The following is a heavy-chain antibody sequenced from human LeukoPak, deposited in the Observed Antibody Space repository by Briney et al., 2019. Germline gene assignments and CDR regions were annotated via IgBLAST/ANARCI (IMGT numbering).Heavy chain of an antibody. D-gene: IGHD6-6*01. J-gene: IGHJ4*02. CDR3: ARDAVYSSSSEGDY. CDR2: ISSSSSYI. Sequence: PGGSLRLSCAASGFTFSSYSMNWVRQAPGKGLEWVSSISSSSSYIYYADSVKGRFTISRDNAKNSLYLQMNSLRAKDTAVYYCARDAVYSSSSEGDYWGQGTLVTVSS. CDR1: GFTFSSYS. V-gene: IGHV3-21*01.